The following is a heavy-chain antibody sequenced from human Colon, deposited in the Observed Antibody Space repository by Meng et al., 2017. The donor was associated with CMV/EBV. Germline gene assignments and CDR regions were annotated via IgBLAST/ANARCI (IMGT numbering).Heavy chain of an antibody. V-gene: IGHV1-8*01. Sequence: QVQLVQSGAEVKKPGASVKASCKASGYSFASYDLNWVRLTDGQGLEWVAWMDPGSGNSTHAQRLQGRITLTRDTSTTTAYMELTNLRSEDTAVYFCARGNSWFVYWGQGTLVTVSS. D-gene: IGHD3-10*01. CDR1: GYSFASYD. CDR2: MDPGSGNS. CDR3: ARGNSWFVY. J-gene: IGHJ4*02.